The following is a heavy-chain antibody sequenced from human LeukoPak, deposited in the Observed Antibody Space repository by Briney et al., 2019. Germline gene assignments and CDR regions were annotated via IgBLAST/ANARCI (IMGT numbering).Heavy chain of an antibody. J-gene: IGHJ6*03. CDR2: IYYSGST. CDR3: ARVRYCSSTSCPAGYYYMDV. Sequence: SETLSLTCTVSGGSISSGDYYWSWIRQPPGKGLEWIGYIYYSGSTYYNPSLKSRVTISVDTSKNQFSLKLSSVTAADTAVYYCARVRYCSSTSCPAGYYYMDVWGKGTTVTVSS. V-gene: IGHV4-30-4*08. D-gene: IGHD2-2*01. CDR1: GGSISSGDYY.